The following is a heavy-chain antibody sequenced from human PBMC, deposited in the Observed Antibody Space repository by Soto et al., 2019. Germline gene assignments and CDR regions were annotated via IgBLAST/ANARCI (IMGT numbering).Heavy chain of an antibody. J-gene: IGHJ4*02. CDR2: IYYSGST. D-gene: IGHD3-10*01. CDR3: ARLTMVRGVISPDYFAY. V-gene: IGHV4-59*01. CDR1: GGSISSYY. Sequence: SETLSLTCTVSGGSISSYYWSWIRQPPGKGLEWIGYIYYSGSTNYNPSLKSRVTISVDTSKNQLSLKLSSVTAADTAVYYCARLTMVRGVISPDYFAYWGQGTLVTVSS.